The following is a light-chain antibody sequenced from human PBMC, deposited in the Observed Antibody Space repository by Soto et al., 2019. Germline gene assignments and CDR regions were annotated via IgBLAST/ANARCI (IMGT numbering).Light chain of an antibody. CDR1: QSVSSSY. J-gene: IGKJ1*01. CDR2: GAS. V-gene: IGKV3-20*01. CDR3: QQYGSSLWT. Sequence: ELVLTQSPGTLSLSPGERATLSCRASQSVSSSYLAWYQQKPGQAPRLLIYGASSRATGIPDRFSGSGSGTDFTLTISRLEPEDFAVDYCQQYGSSLWTFGQGTKVEIK.